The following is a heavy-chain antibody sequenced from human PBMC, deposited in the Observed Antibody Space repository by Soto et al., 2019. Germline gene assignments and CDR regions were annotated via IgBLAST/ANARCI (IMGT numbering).Heavy chain of an antibody. Sequence: QMQLQESGPGLVKPSESLSLICTDSSGSVSSEQRWSWVRQPPGRGLEWIGEIHHSGSTNENPALRSRVTMSVDKSKNQFSLKLNSVTAADTAVYFCARSFGWYAIDHWGQGTLVIVSS. V-gene: IGHV4-4*02. CDR3: ARSFGWYAIDH. CDR2: IHHSGST. J-gene: IGHJ4*02. CDR1: SGSVSSEQR. D-gene: IGHD6-19*01.